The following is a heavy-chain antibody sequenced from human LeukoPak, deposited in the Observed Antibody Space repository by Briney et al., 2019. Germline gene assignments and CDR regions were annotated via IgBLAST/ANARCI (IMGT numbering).Heavy chain of an antibody. CDR3: ARGFGYYDSSGPHGY. Sequence: SVNVSCKASGGTFSSYAISWVRQAPGQGLEWMGGIIPIFGTANYAQKFQGRVTITADESTSTAYMELSSLRSEDTAVYYCARGFGYYDSSGPHGYWGQGTLVTVSS. J-gene: IGHJ4*02. V-gene: IGHV1-69*01. CDR2: IIPIFGTA. D-gene: IGHD3-22*01. CDR1: GGTFSSYA.